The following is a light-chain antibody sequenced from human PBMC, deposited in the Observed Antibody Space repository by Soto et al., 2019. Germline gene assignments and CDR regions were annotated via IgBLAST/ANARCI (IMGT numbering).Light chain of an antibody. Sequence: QSVLTQPASVSGSPGQSITISCTGTSSDVGGYNYVSWYQHHPGKAPKRMIHDVSNRPSGVSNRFSGSKSGNTASLTISGLQAEDEADYYCSSYISNNSTYVFGPGSMVTVL. V-gene: IGLV2-14*03. J-gene: IGLJ1*01. CDR2: DVS. CDR1: SSDVGGYNY. CDR3: SSYISNNSTYV.